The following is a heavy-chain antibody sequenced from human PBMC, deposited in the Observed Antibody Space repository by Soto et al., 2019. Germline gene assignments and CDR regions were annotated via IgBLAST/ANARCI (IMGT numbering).Heavy chain of an antibody. CDR2: MYYSGIT. CDR1: GAPVSSETHF. D-gene: IGHD1-26*01. Sequence: QVQLQESGPGLVKPSETLSLTCTVSGAPVSSETHFWTWIRQPPCKGLEWIGYMYYSGITNSNPALKSRVTLSVDRSRNQFSLSLNSVTAADTAVYYCAREDMSGTYYFDYWGPGMQVTVSS. J-gene: IGHJ4*02. V-gene: IGHV4-61*01. CDR3: AREDMSGTYYFDY.